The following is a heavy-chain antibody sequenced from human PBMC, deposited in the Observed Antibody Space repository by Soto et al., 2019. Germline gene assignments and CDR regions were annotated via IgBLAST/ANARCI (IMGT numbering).Heavy chain of an antibody. V-gene: IGHV3-43*01. D-gene: IGHD3-22*01. J-gene: IGHJ4*02. CDR1: GFTFDDYT. CDR2: ISWDGGST. Sequence: GGSLRLSCAASGFTFDDYTMHWVRQAPGKGLEWVSLISWDGGSTYYADSVKGRFTISRDNSKNSLYLQMNSLRTEDTALYYCAKEGVRLGADSSGYYCELDYWGQGTLVTVSS. CDR3: AKEGVRLGADSSGYYCELDY.